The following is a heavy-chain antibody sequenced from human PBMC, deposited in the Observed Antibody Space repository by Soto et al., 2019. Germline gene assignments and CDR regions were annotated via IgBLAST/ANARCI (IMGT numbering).Heavy chain of an antibody. D-gene: IGHD6-6*01. CDR3: ASRIAARPPYYYYYYGMDV. J-gene: IGHJ6*02. CDR1: GGSISSSSYY. Sequence: SETLSLTCTVSGGSISSSSYYWGWIRQPPGKGLEWIGSIYYSGSTYYNPSLKSRVTISVDTSKNQFSLKLSSVTAADTAVYYCASRIAARPPYYYYYYGMDVWGQGTTVTVS. CDR2: IYYSGST. V-gene: IGHV4-39*01.